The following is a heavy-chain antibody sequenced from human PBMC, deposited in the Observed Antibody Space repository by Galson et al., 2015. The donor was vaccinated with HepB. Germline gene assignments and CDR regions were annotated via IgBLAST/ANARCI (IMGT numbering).Heavy chain of an antibody. D-gene: IGHD6-19*01. Sequence: SVKVSCKASGGTFSSYAISWVRQAPGQGLEWMGGIIPIFGTANYAQKFQGRATITADESTSTAYMELSSLRSEDTAVYYCARAWLVRHWYYGMDVWGQGTTVTVSS. J-gene: IGHJ6*02. CDR1: GGTFSSYA. V-gene: IGHV1-69*13. CDR2: IIPIFGTA. CDR3: ARAWLVRHWYYGMDV.